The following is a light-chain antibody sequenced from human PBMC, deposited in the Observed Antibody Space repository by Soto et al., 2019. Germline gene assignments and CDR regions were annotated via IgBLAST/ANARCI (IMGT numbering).Light chain of an antibody. Sequence: EIVLTQSPGTLSLSSGERATLSCRASQSVSSTYLAWYQQKPGQAPRLLIYDASSRATGIPDKFIGSGSGSDFSLTISRLEPEDSAMYYCQHYGKSPRFFTFGPGTKVDIK. J-gene: IGKJ3*01. CDR3: QHYGKSPRFFT. CDR2: DAS. CDR1: QSVSSTY. V-gene: IGKV3-20*01.